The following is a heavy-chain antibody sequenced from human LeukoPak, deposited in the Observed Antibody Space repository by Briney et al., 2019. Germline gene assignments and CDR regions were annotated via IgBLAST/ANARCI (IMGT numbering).Heavy chain of an antibody. V-gene: IGHV3-7*01. CDR1: GFTFSSYW. Sequence: GGSLRLSCAASGFTFSSYWMSWVRQAPGKGLEWVANIKQDGSEKYYVDSVKGRFTISRDNAKNSLYLQMNSLRAEDTAVYYCARDRIGTGYYYYMDVWGKGTTVTVSS. CDR3: ARDRIGTGYYYYMDV. D-gene: IGHD1-1*01. J-gene: IGHJ6*03. CDR2: IKQDGSEK.